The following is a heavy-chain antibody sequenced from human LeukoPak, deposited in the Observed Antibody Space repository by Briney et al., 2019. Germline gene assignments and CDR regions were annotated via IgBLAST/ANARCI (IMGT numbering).Heavy chain of an antibody. CDR2: ISYDGSNK. V-gene: IGHV3-30-3*01. CDR1: GFTFSSYA. D-gene: IGHD2-21*02. J-gene: IGHJ1*01. CDR3: ARGRLLFTLLVTEYFQH. Sequence: GRSLRLSCAASGFTFSSYAMHWVRQAPGKGLEWVAVISYDGSNKYYADSVKGRFTISRDNSKNTLYLQMNSLRAEDTAVYYCARGRLLFTLLVTEYFQHWGQGTLVTVSS.